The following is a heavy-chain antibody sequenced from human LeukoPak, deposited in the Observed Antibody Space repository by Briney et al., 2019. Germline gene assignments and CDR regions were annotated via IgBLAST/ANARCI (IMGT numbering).Heavy chain of an antibody. D-gene: IGHD3-22*01. CDR2: MNPNSGNT. V-gene: IGHV1-8*02. J-gene: IGHJ4*02. CDR3: ARGGDYYDSSGYFFDY. Sequence: ASVKVSCKASGYTFTSYGISWVRQAPGQGLEWMGWMNPNSGNTGYAQKFQGRVTMTRNTSISTAYMELSSLRSEDTAVYYCARGGDYYDSSGYFFDYWGQGTLVTVSS. CDR1: GYTFTSYG.